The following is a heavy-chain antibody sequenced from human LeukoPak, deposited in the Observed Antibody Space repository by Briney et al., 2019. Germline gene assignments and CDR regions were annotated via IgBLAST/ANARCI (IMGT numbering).Heavy chain of an antibody. V-gene: IGHV3-21*01. J-gene: IGHJ4*02. Sequence: GGSLRLSCAASGFTFTHYNINWVRQAPGKGLEWVSSIDSTSTYIYYADSVKGRFTISRDNAKNSLYLHMNSLRADDTAVYYCARGVQEGFLEWVGDYWGQGTLVTVSS. CDR1: GFTFTHYN. CDR3: ARGVQEGFLEWVGDY. D-gene: IGHD3-3*01. CDR2: IDSTSTYI.